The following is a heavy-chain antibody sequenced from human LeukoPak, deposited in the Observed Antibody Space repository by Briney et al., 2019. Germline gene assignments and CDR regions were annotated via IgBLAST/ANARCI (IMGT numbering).Heavy chain of an antibody. D-gene: IGHD6-13*01. Sequence: ASEKVSCKASGYTFTDYYIHWVRQAPGQGLEWMGWINPNSGDTNYAQKFQGRVTMTRDTSISTAYMELSRLRSDDAAVYYCARETVPAIAAPRGLNYWGQGTLVTVSS. J-gene: IGHJ4*02. CDR1: GYTFTDYY. V-gene: IGHV1-2*02. CDR2: INPNSGDT. CDR3: ARETVPAIAAPRGLNY.